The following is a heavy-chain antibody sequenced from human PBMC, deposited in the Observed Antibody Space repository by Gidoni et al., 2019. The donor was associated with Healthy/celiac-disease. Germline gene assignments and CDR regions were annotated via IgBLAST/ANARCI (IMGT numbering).Heavy chain of an antibody. V-gene: IGHV4-39*01. D-gene: IGHD2-21*02. J-gene: IGHJ4*02. CDR2: IYYSGST. CDR1: GGSISSSSYY. CDR3: ARHSEGVTATEMCYFDY. Sequence: QLQLQESGPGLVKPSETLSLTCTVSGGSISSSSYYWGWIRQPPGKGLEWIGSIYYSGSTYYNPSLKSRVTISVDTSKNQFSLKLSSVTAADTAVYYCARHSEGVTATEMCYFDYWGQGTLVTVSS.